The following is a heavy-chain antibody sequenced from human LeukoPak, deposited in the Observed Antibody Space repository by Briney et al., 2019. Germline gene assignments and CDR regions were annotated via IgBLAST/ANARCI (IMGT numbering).Heavy chain of an antibody. V-gene: IGHV1-69*05. J-gene: IGHJ5*02. D-gene: IGHD2-15*01. Sequence: SVKVSCKASGGTFSSYAISWVRQAPGQGFEWMGRIIPIFGTANYAQKFQGRVTITTGESTSTAYMELSSLRSEDTAVYYCARTPLTCSGGSCWFDPWGQGTLVTVSS. CDR1: GGTFSSYA. CDR2: IIPIFGTA. CDR3: ARTPLTCSGGSCWFDP.